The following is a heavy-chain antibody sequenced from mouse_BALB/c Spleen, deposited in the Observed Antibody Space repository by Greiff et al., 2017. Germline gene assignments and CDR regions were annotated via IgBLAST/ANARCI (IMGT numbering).Heavy chain of an antibody. Sequence: VQRVESGAELVRPGTSVKISCKASGYTFTNYWLGWVKQRPGHGLEWIGDIYPGGGYTSYNQKFKGKATLTVDKSSSTAYMELSSLTSEDSAVYYCARAYYGKGYFDYWGQGTTLTVSS. CDR1: GYTFTNYW. J-gene: IGHJ2*01. CDR2: IYPGGGYT. D-gene: IGHD2-10*01. CDR3: ARAYYGKGYFDY. V-gene: IGHV1-63*01.